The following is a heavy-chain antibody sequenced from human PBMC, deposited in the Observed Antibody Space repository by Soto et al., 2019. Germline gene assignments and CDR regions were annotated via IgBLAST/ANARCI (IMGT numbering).Heavy chain of an antibody. D-gene: IGHD1-26*01. Sequence: PGGSLRLSCAASGVTFSSYGMHWVRQAPGKGLEWVAVISYDGSNKYYADSVKGRFTISRDNSKNTLYLQMNSLRAEDTAVYYCAKGWELLSAFDIWGQGTMVTVSS. V-gene: IGHV3-30*18. CDR2: ISYDGSNK. J-gene: IGHJ3*02. CDR3: AKGWELLSAFDI. CDR1: GVTFSSYG.